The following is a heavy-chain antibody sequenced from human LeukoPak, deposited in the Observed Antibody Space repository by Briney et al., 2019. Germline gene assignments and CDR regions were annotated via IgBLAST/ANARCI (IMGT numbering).Heavy chain of an antibody. CDR1: GYSFTSYW. D-gene: IGHD3-10*01. CDR3: AKQRPYYSGSGSYRAFDI. Sequence: GESLKISCKGSGYSFTSYWIGWVRQMPGKGLEWMGLIYPRDSDIRYSPSFQGQVTISADKSISTAYLQWSSLKASDTAMYYCAKQRPYYSGSGSYRAFDIWGQGTMVTVSS. V-gene: IGHV5-51*01. CDR2: IYPRDSDI. J-gene: IGHJ3*02.